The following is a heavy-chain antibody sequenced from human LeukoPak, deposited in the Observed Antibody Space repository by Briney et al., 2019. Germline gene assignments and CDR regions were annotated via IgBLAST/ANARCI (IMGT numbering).Heavy chain of an antibody. J-gene: IGHJ3*02. CDR3: ATNSDIYDSSGYYLQGAFDI. V-gene: IGHV4-31*03. CDR1: GGSISSGGYY. D-gene: IGHD3-22*01. CDR2: IYYSGST. Sequence: SETLSLTCTVSGGSISSGGYYWSWFRQHPGKGLEWIGYIYYSGSTYYNPSLKSRVTISVDTSKNQFSLKLSSVTAADTAVYYCATNSDIYDSSGYYLQGAFDIWGQGTMVTVSS.